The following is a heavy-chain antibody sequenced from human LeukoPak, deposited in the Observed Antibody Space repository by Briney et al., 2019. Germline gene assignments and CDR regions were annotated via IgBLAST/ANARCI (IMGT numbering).Heavy chain of an antibody. Sequence: PGGSLTLSCAASGFTFDDYGMSWVRQAPGKGLVWVSDINWNGGSTDYADSVRGRFTISRDNGKNSLYLQMNSLRAEDTALYYCVREHYNYYMDVWGKGTTVTVSS. CDR1: GFTFDDYG. CDR3: VREHYNYYMDV. J-gene: IGHJ6*03. V-gene: IGHV3-20*04. CDR2: INWNGGST.